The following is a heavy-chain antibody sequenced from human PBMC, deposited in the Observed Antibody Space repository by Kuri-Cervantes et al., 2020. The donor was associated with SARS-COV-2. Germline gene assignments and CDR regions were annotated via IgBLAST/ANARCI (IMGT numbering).Heavy chain of an antibody. CDR2: INHSGST. D-gene: IGHD6-19*01. CDR1: GWSFSGYS. Sequence: GSLRLSCAAYGWSFSGYSWSWIRQPPGKGLEWIGEINHSGSTNYNPSPKSRVTISVDTSKNQFSLKLSSVTAADTAVYYCARGVGAAVAGTLITIYYYYGMDVWGQGTTVTVSS. CDR3: ARGVGAAVAGTLITIYYYYGMDV. J-gene: IGHJ6*02. V-gene: IGHV4-34*01.